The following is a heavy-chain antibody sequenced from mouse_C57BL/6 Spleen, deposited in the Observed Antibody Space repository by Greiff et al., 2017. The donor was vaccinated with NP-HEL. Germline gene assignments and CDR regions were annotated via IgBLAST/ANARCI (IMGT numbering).Heavy chain of an antibody. CDR2: ISSGSSTI. CDR1: GFTFSDYG. J-gene: IGHJ4*01. D-gene: IGHD1-1*01. V-gene: IGHV5-17*01. CDR3: ARPGYYGSSHYAMDY. Sequence: EVQVVESGGGLVKPGGSLKLSCAASGFTFSDYGMHWVRQAPEKGLEWVAYISSGSSTIYYADTVKGRFTISRDNAKNTLFLQMTSLRSEDTAMYYCARPGYYGSSHYAMDYWGQGTSVTVSS.